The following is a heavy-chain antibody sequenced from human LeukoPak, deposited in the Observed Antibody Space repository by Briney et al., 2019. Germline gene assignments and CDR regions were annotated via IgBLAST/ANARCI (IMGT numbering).Heavy chain of an antibody. CDR1: GFTFSRYG. CDR2: IRYDESDK. V-gene: IGHV3-30*02. Sequence: AGGSLRLSCAASGFTFSRYGMHWVGQAPGKGLEWVAFIRYDESDKKYKDSVKGRSTVSKDNSKNTLSLQMHSLRVEDTAVHYCATHYYASGNYYNPIFYWGQGALVTVSS. CDR3: ATHYYASGNYYNPIFY. J-gene: IGHJ4*02. D-gene: IGHD3-10*01.